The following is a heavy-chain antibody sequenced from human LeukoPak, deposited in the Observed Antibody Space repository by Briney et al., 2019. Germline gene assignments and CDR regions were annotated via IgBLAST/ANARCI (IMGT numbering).Heavy chain of an antibody. Sequence: ASVTVSCKASGYTFTSYDINWMRQATAQGLEWMGWMNPNSGNTGYAQKFQGRVTMTRNTSISTAYMELSSLRSEDTAVYYCARFDVYSSGWSPANTFDYWGQGTLVTVSS. CDR2: MNPNSGNT. CDR1: GYTFTSYD. CDR3: ARFDVYSSGWSPANTFDY. D-gene: IGHD6-19*01. V-gene: IGHV1-8*01. J-gene: IGHJ4*02.